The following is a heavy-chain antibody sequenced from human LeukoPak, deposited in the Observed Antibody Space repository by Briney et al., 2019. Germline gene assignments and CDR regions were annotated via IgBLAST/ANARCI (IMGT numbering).Heavy chain of an antibody. CDR2: IKQDRSEK. CDR1: GFTLSSHW. CDR3: ARDLIGEFTCYFGY. D-gene: IGHD4-17*01. Sequence: GGSLRLSCAASGFTLSSHWMSWVRQAPAKGLEWVANIKQDRSEKYYVDSVKGRFTISRDNPKNPLYLQRNSLRAEDTAVYYCARDLIGEFTCYFGYWGQGTLVSVFS. V-gene: IGHV3-7*03. J-gene: IGHJ4*02.